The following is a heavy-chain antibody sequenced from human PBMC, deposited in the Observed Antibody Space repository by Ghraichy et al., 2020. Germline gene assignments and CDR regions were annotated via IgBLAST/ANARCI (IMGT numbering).Heavy chain of an antibody. Sequence: GGSLRLSCAASGFTFSSYAMSWVRQAPGKGLEWVSAISGSGGSTYYADSVKGRFTISRDNSKNTLYLQMNSLRAEDTAVYYCAKYTYYYDSSGYYYETWGQGTLVTVSS. CDR1: GFTFSSYA. V-gene: IGHV3-23*01. J-gene: IGHJ5*02. D-gene: IGHD3-22*01. CDR3: AKYTYYYDSSGYYYET. CDR2: ISGSGGST.